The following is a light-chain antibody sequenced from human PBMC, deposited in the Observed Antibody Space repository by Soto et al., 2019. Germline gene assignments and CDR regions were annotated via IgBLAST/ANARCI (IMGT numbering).Light chain of an antibody. Sequence: EIVLTQSPGTLSLSPGDRATLSCRASQSVSSSYLAWYQQKPGQAPRLLIYGASSRATGITDRFSGSGSGTDFTLTISRLEPEDFAVYYCQQYPGYTFGQGTKLEIK. CDR3: QQYPGYT. CDR2: GAS. J-gene: IGKJ2*01. CDR1: QSVSSSY. V-gene: IGKV3-20*01.